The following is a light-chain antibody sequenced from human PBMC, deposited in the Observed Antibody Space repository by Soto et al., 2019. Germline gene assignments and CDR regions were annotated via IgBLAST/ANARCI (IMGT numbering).Light chain of an antibody. CDR1: QSVDGY. Sequence: EVVMTQSPATLSVSLGESATLSCRASQSVDGYLAWYQQKPGQAPRLLIYGASTRATGVTARFRGGGSGTESTLTISSLQSEDSAVYYCQQYHKWPPITFGQGTRLEIK. CDR2: GAS. CDR3: QQYHKWPPIT. J-gene: IGKJ5*01. V-gene: IGKV3-15*01.